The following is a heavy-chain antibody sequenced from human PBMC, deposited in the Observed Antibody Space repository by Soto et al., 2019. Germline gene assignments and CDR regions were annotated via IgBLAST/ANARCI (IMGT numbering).Heavy chain of an antibody. CDR3: AKVVQGRNWNYDHFDY. Sequence: PGGSLRLSCAASGFTFSSYAMSWVRQAPGKGQEWVSAISGSGGSTYYADSVKGRFTISRDNSKNTLYLQMNSLRAEDTAVYYCAKVVQGRNWNYDHFDYWGRGTLVTVSS. J-gene: IGHJ4*02. D-gene: IGHD1-7*01. V-gene: IGHV3-23*01. CDR2: ISGSGGST. CDR1: GFTFSSYA.